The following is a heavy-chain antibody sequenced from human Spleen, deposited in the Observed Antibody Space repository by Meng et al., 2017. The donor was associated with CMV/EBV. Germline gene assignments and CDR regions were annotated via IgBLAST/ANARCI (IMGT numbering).Heavy chain of an antibody. J-gene: IGHJ4*02. Sequence: GESLKIYCAASGFTVSSKYMNWVRQAPGKGLEWVSVIYSGGTTYYADSVKGRFTISRDNSKNRLYLQMNTLRAEDTAVYFCARGRTFSLFVFWGQGTLVTVSS. CDR3: ARGRTFSLFVF. CDR2: IYSGGTT. D-gene: IGHD2/OR15-2a*01. CDR1: GFTVSSKY. V-gene: IGHV3-53*01.